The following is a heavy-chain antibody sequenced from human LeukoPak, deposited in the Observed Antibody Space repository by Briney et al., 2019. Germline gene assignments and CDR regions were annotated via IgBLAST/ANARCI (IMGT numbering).Heavy chain of an antibody. D-gene: IGHD6-19*01. V-gene: IGHV3-23*01. J-gene: IGHJ4*02. CDR3: AKVEGYSSGWPGLDY. CDR1: GFTFSSYA. CDR2: ISGSGGST. Sequence: GGSLRLSCAASGFTFSSYAMSWVRQAPGKGLEWVSAISGSGGSTYYADSVKGRFTISRDNSKNTLYLQMNSLRAEDTAVYYCAKVEGYSSGWPGLDYWGQGTLVTVSS.